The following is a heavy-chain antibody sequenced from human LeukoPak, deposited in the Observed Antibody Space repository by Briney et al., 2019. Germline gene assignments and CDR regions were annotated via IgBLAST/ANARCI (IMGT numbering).Heavy chain of an antibody. Sequence: GGSLTLSCAASGFTVSRNYMSWVRQTPGKGLEWVSVIYSDGRTDYADSVKGRFTISRDDSKNTLDLQMSSLRAEDTALYYCARDGGSGWTSAFFDFWGQGTLVTVSS. CDR1: GFTVSRNY. CDR2: IYSDGRT. J-gene: IGHJ4*02. CDR3: ARDGGSGWTSAFFDF. D-gene: IGHD6-19*01. V-gene: IGHV3-53*01.